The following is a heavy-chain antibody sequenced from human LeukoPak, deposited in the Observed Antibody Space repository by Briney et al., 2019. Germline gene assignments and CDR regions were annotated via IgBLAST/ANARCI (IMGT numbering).Heavy chain of an antibody. CDR3: ARRRTTGFFDGFEI. CDR2: TLPGDSDT. D-gene: IGHD1-1*01. V-gene: IGHV5-51*01. Sequence: GESLKISCKASGYTFTSYWIGWVRQMPGKSLESMGITLPGDSDTRYSPSFQGQVTISADKSISTAYLQWSSLKASDTAMYYCARRRTTGFFDGFEIWGQGTMVTVSS. CDR1: GYTFTSYW. J-gene: IGHJ3*02.